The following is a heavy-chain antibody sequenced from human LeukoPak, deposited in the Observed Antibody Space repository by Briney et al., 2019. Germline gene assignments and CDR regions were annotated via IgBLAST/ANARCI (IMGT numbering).Heavy chain of an antibody. J-gene: IGHJ4*02. V-gene: IGHV4-59*01. D-gene: IGHD3-16*01. CDR2: IYYSGST. CDR1: GGSISSYY. Sequence: SETLSLTCTVSGGSISSYYWSWIRQPPGKGLEWIGYIYYSGSTNYNPSLKSRVTISVDTSKNQFSLKLSSVPAAETAVYYCARASEGIGYFDTWGRGSLVTVSS. CDR3: ARASEGIGYFDT.